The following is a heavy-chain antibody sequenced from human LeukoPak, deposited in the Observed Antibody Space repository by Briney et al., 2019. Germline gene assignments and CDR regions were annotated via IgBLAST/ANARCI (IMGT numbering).Heavy chain of an antibody. D-gene: IGHD3-22*01. CDR2: ISAYNGNT. J-gene: IGHJ4*02. CDR3: AGDSSGYPYYFDY. CDR1: GYTFTSYG. Sequence: ASVKVSCKASGYTFTSYGISWVGQAPGQGLEWMGWISAYNGNTNYAQKLQGRVTMTTDTSTSTAYMELSRLRSDDTAVYYCAGDSSGYPYYFDYWGQGTLVTVSS. V-gene: IGHV1-18*01.